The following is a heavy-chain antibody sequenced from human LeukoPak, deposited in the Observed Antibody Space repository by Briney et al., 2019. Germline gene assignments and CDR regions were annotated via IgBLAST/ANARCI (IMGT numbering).Heavy chain of an antibody. D-gene: IGHD3-16*02. CDR3: ARQYYDYVWGSYRSPPDY. V-gene: IGHV3-11*01. CDR2: ISSSGSTI. J-gene: IGHJ4*02. CDR1: GFTFSDYY. Sequence: GRSLRLSCAASGFTFSDYYMSWIRQAPGKGLEWVSYISSSGSTIYYADSVKGRFTISRDNAKNSLYLQMNSLRAEDTAVYYCARQYYDYVWGSYRSPPDYWGQGTLVTVSS.